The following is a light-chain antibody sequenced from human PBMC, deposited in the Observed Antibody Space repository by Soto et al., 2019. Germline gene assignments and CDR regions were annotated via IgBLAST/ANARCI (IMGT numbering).Light chain of an antibody. Sequence: EIVLTQSPATLSLSPGERATLSCTASQSVTNYLVWYQQKPGQAPRLLIHDVSNRATGIPARFSGSGSGTDFTLTISSLEPEDFAVYYCQQSSKWPLTFGGGTKVEI. CDR2: DVS. CDR3: QQSSKWPLT. CDR1: QSVTNY. J-gene: IGKJ4*01. V-gene: IGKV3-11*01.